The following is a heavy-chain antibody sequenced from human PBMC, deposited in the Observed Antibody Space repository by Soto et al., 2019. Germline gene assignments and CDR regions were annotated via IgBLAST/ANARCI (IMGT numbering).Heavy chain of an antibody. Sequence: GGSLRLSCAAPGFSFSSSTMNWVRQAPGKGLEWVSYISSGSTTIYYAESVKGRFTISRDNGKNSLYLQMNSLRDEDTAVYYCARVRRNDASDYYGMDVWGQGTTVTVSS. V-gene: IGHV3-48*02. J-gene: IGHJ6*02. CDR1: GFSFSSST. D-gene: IGHD1-1*01. CDR3: ARVRRNDASDYYGMDV. CDR2: ISSGSTTI.